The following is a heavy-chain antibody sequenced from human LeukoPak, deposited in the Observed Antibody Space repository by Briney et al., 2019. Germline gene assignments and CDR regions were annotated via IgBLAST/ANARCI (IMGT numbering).Heavy chain of an antibody. J-gene: IGHJ3*02. CDR2: IIPIFGTA. CDR1: GYTFTSYD. CDR3: SVPPGITIFGVVRDLAGDAFDI. V-gene: IGHV1-69*13. D-gene: IGHD3-3*01. Sequence: SVKLSCKASGYTFTSYDINWVRQATGQGLEWMGGIIPIFGTANYAQKFQGRVTITADESTSTAYMELSSLRSEDTAVYYCSVPPGITIFGVVRDLAGDAFDIWGQGTMATVSS.